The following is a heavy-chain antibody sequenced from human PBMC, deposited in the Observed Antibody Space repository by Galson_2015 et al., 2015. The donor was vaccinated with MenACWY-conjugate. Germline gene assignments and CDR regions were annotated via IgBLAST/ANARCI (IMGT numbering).Heavy chain of an antibody. Sequence: SLRLSCAASGFTFINYGMSWVRQAPGKGLEWVSGISGSGGRTYYADAVRGRFTISRDKSKNTLYLQMNSLRADDTAVYYCAKYEVAGYVPRASFDYSGQGTLPTVSS. CDR2: ISGSGGRT. CDR3: AKYEVAGYVPRASFDY. D-gene: IGHD5-18*01. J-gene: IGHJ4*02. CDR1: GFTFINYG. V-gene: IGHV3-23*01.